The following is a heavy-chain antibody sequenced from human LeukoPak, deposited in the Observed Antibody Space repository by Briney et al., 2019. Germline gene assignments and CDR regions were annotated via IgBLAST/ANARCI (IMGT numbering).Heavy chain of an antibody. Sequence: SVKVSCKASGGTFSSYAISWVQQAPGQGLEWMGRIIPIFGTANYAQKFQGRVTITTDESTSTAYMELSSLRSEDTAVYYCAKEPNGKLKLNPEDRYCSGGSCYSWFDPWGQGTLVTVSS. CDR3: AKEPNGKLKLNPEDRYCSGGSCYSWFDP. CDR2: IIPIFGTA. J-gene: IGHJ5*02. D-gene: IGHD2-15*01. V-gene: IGHV1-69*05. CDR1: GGTFSSYA.